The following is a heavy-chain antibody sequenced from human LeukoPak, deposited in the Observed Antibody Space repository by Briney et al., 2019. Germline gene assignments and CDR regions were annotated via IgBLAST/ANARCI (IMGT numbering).Heavy chain of an antibody. D-gene: IGHD3-22*01. Sequence: GRSLRLSCAASGFTFDDHAMYWVRQAPGQGLEWVSGINRDGSRIGYADAVKGRFTISRDSAENSLYLQLNSRRAEETALYYCARASYYYDTSGLGAFDIWGQGTLVTVSS. CDR1: GFTFDDHA. CDR2: INRDGSRI. J-gene: IGHJ3*02. CDR3: ARASYYYDTSGLGAFDI. V-gene: IGHV3-9*01.